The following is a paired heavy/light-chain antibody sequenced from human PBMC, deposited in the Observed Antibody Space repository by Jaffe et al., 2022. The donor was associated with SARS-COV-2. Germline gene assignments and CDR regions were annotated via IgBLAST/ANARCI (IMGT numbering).Heavy chain of an antibody. CDR1: GFAFDTYG. D-gene: IGHD3-10*01. Sequence: EVELVESGGGLVQPGGSLRLSCAASGFAFDTYGMSWFRQAPGKGLKWLSGISDRGDTTKYADSVKGRFSISRDNSKNTMYLQMNSLRVEDTARYYCAREGWFGEFLYGHFDHWGQGTLVTASS. CDR2: ISDRGDTT. V-gene: IGHV3-23*04. J-gene: IGHJ4*02. CDR3: AREGWFGEFLYGHFDH.
Light chain of an antibody. Sequence: QSVLTQPPSVSGAPGQRVTISCTGSNSNIGAGYDVHWYQQFPGTAPKLLIYHNYNRPSGVPDRVSASKSGTSASLVIRGLQAEDEADYYCQSHDKSLGGQVVFGGGTKLTVL. J-gene: IGLJ3*02. CDR1: NSNIGAGYD. V-gene: IGLV1-40*01. CDR2: HNY. CDR3: QSHDKSLGGQVV.